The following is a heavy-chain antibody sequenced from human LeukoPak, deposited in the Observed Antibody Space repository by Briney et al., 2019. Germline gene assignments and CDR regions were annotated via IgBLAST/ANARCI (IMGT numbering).Heavy chain of an antibody. CDR2: ISSGGNTI. J-gene: IGHJ4*02. CDR3: ARVGDTSWYSDY. CDR1: GFTFTTYG. Sequence: GGSLRLSCAASGFTFTTYGMNWVRQAPGKGLEWVSYISSGGNTIYYADSVKGRFTFSRDNARNSLYLQMNTLRADDTAVYYCARVGDTSWYSDYWGQGTQVTVSS. V-gene: IGHV3-48*03. D-gene: IGHD6-13*01.